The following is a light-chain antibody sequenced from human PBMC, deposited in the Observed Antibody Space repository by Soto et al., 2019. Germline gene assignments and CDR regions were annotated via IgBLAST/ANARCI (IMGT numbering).Light chain of an antibody. J-gene: IGKJ3*01. CDR2: AAS. V-gene: IGKV1-9*01. Sequence: DIQLTQSPSFLSASVGDRVTITCRASQGISSYLAWYQQKPGKAPKLLIYAASTLQSGVPSRFNGSGSGTEFTLTICSLQPEDFATYYCQQLNSYPRGFTFGPGTKVDIK. CDR3: QQLNSYPRGFT. CDR1: QGISSY.